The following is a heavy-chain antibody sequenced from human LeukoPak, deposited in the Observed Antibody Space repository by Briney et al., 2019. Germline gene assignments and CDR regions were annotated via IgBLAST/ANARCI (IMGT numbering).Heavy chain of an antibody. D-gene: IGHD5-18*01. Sequence: GGSLRLSCAASGFTVSSNYMSWVRQAPGKGLEWVSVIYSGGSTYYADSVKGRFTISRDNSKNTLYLQMNSLRAEDTAVYYCARKRGYNYGSPFDYWGQGTLVSVSS. CDR1: GFTVSSNY. CDR2: IYSGGST. CDR3: ARKRGYNYGSPFDY. J-gene: IGHJ4*02. V-gene: IGHV3-53*01.